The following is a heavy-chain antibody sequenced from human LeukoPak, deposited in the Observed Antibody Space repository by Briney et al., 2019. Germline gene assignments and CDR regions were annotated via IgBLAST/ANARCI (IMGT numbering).Heavy chain of an antibody. J-gene: IGHJ4*02. CDR3: ARDYYYDSSGYLY. CDR2: ISSSSYI. Sequence: GGSLRLSCAASVFTFSSYSMNWVRQAPGKGLEWVSSISSSSYIYYADSVKGRFTISRDNAKISLYLQMNSLRAEDTAVYYCARDYYYDSSGYLYWGQGTLVTVSS. D-gene: IGHD3-22*01. CDR1: VFTFSSYS. V-gene: IGHV3-21*01.